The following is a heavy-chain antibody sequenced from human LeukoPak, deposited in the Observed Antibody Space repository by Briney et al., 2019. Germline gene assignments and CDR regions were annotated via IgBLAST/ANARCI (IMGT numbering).Heavy chain of an antibody. J-gene: IGHJ3*02. CDR1: GLTFSDYS. CDR2: INWDGTNT. D-gene: IGHD3-22*01. V-gene: IGHV3-20*04. CDR3: ARVGYYYESSSYSGAFDI. Sequence: GGSLRLSCAASGLTFSDYSMAWVRQVPGKGLEWVSGINWDGTNTGYADSVKGRFTISRDNAKNSLYLQMNSLRAEDTALYYCARVGYYYESSSYSGAFDIWGQGAMVIVSS.